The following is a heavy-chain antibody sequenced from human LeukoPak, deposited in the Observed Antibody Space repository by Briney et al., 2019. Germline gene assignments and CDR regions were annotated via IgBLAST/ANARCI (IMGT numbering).Heavy chain of an antibody. CDR2: INCGGSET. Sequence: PGGSLRLSCAVSRFTPSDCWMTWVGQPPGKGLEWVATINCGGSETYYVDSVKGRFTISRDDARNSLFLQMNDLRAEDAAVYYCAVFDKGWGQGTLVTVSS. V-gene: IGHV3-7*01. J-gene: IGHJ4*02. CDR1: RFTPSDCW. CDR3: AVFDKG.